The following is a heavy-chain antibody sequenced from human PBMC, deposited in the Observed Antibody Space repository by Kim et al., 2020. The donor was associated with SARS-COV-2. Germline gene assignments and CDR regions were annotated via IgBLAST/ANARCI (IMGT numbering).Heavy chain of an antibody. CDR1: GGSISSSSYY. V-gene: IGHV4-39*01. J-gene: IGHJ6*01. CDR2: IYYSGST. CDR3: ARYVDTAMEYYYYGMD. D-gene: IGHD5-18*01. Sequence: SETLSLTCTVSGGSISSSSYYWGWIRQPPGKGLEWIGSIYYSGSTYYNPSLKSRVTISVDTSKNQFSLKLSSVTAADTAVYYCARYVDTAMEYYYYGMD.